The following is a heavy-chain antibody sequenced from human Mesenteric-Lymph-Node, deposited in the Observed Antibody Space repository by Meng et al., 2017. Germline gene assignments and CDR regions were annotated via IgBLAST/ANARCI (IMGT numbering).Heavy chain of an antibody. J-gene: IGHJ4*02. CDR2: ISSSSSYI. CDR3: ARNVRLRDGYNSDY. CDR1: GFTFSCYS. D-gene: IGHD5-24*01. Sequence: EVQLVESGGGLVKPGGSLRLSGAASGFTFSCYSMNWVRQAPGKGLEWVSSISSSSSYIYYADSVKGRFTISRDNAKNSLYLQMNSLRAEDTAVYYCARNVRLRDGYNSDYWGQGTLVTVSS. V-gene: IGHV3-21*01.